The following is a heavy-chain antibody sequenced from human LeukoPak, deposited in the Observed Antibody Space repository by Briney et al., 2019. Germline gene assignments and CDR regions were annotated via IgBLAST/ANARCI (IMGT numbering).Heavy chain of an antibody. CDR3: ARDRKPFGAFDI. CDR2: INPSGGST. J-gene: IGHJ3*02. CDR1: GYTFTSYY. V-gene: IGHV1-46*01. D-gene: IGHD1-14*01. Sequence: ASVKVSCKASGYTFTSYYMHWVRQAPGQGLEWMGIINPSGGSTSYAQKFQGRVTMTRDMSTSTDYMELSSLRSEDTAVYYCARDRKPFGAFDIWGQGTMVTVSS.